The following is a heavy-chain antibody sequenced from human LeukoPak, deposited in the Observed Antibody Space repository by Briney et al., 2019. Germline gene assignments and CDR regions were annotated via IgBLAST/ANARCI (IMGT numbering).Heavy chain of an antibody. CDR3: ARGGSYLTAFYI. V-gene: IGHV4-4*07. J-gene: IGHJ3*02. CDR2: IYISGSS. Sequence: PSETLSLTCTVSGDSISSYYWSWIRQPAGKGLEWIGRIYISGSSNYNPSLKSRVTMSVDTSKNQFSLNLSSVTAADTAVYYCARGGSYLTAFYIWGRGTMVTVSS. D-gene: IGHD1-26*01. CDR1: GDSISSYY.